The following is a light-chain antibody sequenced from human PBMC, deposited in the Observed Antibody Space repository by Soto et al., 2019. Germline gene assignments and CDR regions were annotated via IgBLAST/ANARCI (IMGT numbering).Light chain of an antibody. CDR2: GAS. CDR1: QNIGNK. J-gene: IGKJ4*01. Sequence: IVMTQSPGTLSVSPGERATLSCRASQNIGNKVGWYQQKPGQAPRLLIYGASTRATGIPVRFSGSGSGTEFTPTITSLQSQDSAVYYCQEYNYWNPLTLGGGTKVDIK. V-gene: IGKV3-15*01. CDR3: QEYNYWNPLT.